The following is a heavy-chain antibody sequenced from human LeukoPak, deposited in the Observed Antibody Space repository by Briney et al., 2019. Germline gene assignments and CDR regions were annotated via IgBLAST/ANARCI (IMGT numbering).Heavy chain of an antibody. CDR3: ARYSRSYYFDY. D-gene: IGHD6-13*01. V-gene: IGHV3-74*01. Sequence: GGSLRLSCAASGFTFSSYWMPWVRQAPGKGLVWVSRINSDGSSTSYADSVKGRFTISRDNAKNTLYLQMNSLRAEDTAVYYCARYSRSYYFDYWGQGTLVTVSS. CDR2: INSDGSST. J-gene: IGHJ4*02. CDR1: GFTFSSYW.